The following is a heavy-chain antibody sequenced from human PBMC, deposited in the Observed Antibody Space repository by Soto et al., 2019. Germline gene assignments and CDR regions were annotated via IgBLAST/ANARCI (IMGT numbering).Heavy chain of an antibody. V-gene: IGHV3-74*01. D-gene: IGHD1-20*01. J-gene: IGHJ3*01. Sequence: EVQLVESGGGLVQPGGSLGLSCEASGFTFNTYWMHWVRQVPGKGLVWVSRIRYDGSRTNYADSVKGRFTISRDNAKNTRCLQVNSLRAEDTALYDCARGIPEHHSFDVWGKGKMATVSS. CDR1: GFTFNTYW. CDR3: ARGIPEHHSFDV. CDR2: IRYDGSRT.